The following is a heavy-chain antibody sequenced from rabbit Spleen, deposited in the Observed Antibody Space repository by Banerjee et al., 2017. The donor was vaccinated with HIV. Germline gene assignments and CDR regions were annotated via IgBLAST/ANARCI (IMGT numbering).Heavy chain of an antibody. CDR1: GFSFSSNT. Sequence: QSLEESGGDLVKPGASLTLTCTASGFSFSSNTLSWVRQAPGKGLEWIACIYNGDVGSRTYYATWAKGRFTISKTSTTVTLQMTSLTAADTATYFCARGVVGNGNYIHDIALWGQGTLVTVS. J-gene: IGHJ6*01. CDR3: ARGVVGNGNYIHDIAL. V-gene: IGHV1S40*01. CDR2: IYNGDVGSRT. D-gene: IGHD5-1*01.